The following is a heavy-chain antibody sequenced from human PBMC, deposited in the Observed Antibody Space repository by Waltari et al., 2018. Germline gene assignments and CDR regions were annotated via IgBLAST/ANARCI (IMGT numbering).Heavy chain of an antibody. CDR1: GGSISRYY. V-gene: IGHV4-59*08. CDR3: ARGPPTVVAATFYFDY. Sequence: QVQLQESGPGLVKPSETLSLTCTVSGGSISRYYWSWIRQPPGKGLEWIGYIYDSGSTNYNPSLRSRVTISVDKSKNQFSLKLRSVTAADTAVYFCARGPPTVVAATFYFDYWGQGTLVTVSS. J-gene: IGHJ4*02. CDR2: IYDSGST. D-gene: IGHD2-15*01.